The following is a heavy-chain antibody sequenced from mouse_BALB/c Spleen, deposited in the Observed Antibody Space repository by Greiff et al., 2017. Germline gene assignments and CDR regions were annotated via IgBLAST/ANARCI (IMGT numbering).Heavy chain of an antibody. CDR2: IWGGGST. J-gene: IGHJ3*01. D-gene: IGHD4-1*02. CDR3: AKSQRGRAWFAD. V-gene: IGHV2-6-5*01. CDR1: GFSLTDYG. Sequence: QVQLQQSGPGLVAPSQSLSITCTVSGFSLTDYGVSWIRQPPGKGLEWLGVIWGGGSTYYNSALKSRLSISKDNSKSQVFLKMNSLQTDDKAMYYCAKSQRGRAWFADGGQGTLVTVSA.